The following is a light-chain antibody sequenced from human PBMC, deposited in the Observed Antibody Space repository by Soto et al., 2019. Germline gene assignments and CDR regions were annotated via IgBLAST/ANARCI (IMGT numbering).Light chain of an antibody. V-gene: IGLV2-14*01. CDR2: DVS. CDR1: SSDVGGYNY. CDR3: SSYTSSRSYV. J-gene: IGLJ1*01. Sequence: QSVLTQPASVSGSPGQSITLSCTGTSSDVGGYNYVSWYQQHPGKAPKLMIYDVSNRPSGVSNRLSGSKSGNTASLTISGLQAEDEADYYCSSYTSSRSYVFGTGTKVTVL.